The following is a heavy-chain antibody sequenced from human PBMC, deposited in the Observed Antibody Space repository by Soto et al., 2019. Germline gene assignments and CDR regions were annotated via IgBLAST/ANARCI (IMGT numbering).Heavy chain of an antibody. V-gene: IGHV5-10-1*01. CDR3: ARLAMATRRGYYGMDV. D-gene: IGHD5-12*01. CDR2: IDPSDSYT. Sequence: EVQLVQSGAEVKKPGESLRISCKGSGYSFTTYWITWVRQMPGKVLEWMGRIDPSDSYTNYSPSFQVHVTISADKSIRTAYPQWSSLKASDTAMYYCARLAMATRRGYYGMDVWGQGTTVTVSS. J-gene: IGHJ6*02. CDR1: GYSFTTYW.